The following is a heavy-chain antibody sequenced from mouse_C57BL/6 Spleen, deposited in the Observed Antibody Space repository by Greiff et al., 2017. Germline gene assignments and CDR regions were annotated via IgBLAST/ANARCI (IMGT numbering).Heavy chain of an antibody. CDR1: GYTFTSYW. Sequence: QVQLQQPGAELVRPGSSVKLSCKASGYTFTSYWMDWVKQRPGQGLEWIGNIYPSDSETHYNPKFKDKATLTVDKSSSTAYMQLSSLTSEDSAVDYCATSRFYGSSYVRVYYAMDYWGQGTSVTVSS. V-gene: IGHV1-61*01. J-gene: IGHJ4*01. CDR2: IYPSDSET. D-gene: IGHD1-1*01. CDR3: ATSRFYGSSYVRVYYAMDY.